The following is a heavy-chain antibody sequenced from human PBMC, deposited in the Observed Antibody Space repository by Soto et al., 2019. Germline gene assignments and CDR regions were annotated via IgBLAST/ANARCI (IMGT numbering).Heavy chain of an antibody. CDR2: IWYDGSNK. D-gene: IGHD2-2*01. CDR1: GFTFSSYG. CDR3: ARAFCSSTSCPDRRYYYYYMDV. Sequence: GGSLRLSCAASGFTFSSYGMHWVRQAPGKGLEWVAVIWYDGSNKYYADSVKGRFTISRDNSKNTLYLQMNSLRAEDTAVYYCARAFCSSTSCPDRRYYYYYMDVWGKGTTVTVSS. J-gene: IGHJ6*03. V-gene: IGHV3-33*01.